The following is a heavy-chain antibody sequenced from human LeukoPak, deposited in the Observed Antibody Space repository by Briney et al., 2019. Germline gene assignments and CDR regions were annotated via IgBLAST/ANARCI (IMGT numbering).Heavy chain of an antibody. CDR1: RFAFRDVW. D-gene: IGHD6-13*01. CDR2: IKSITDGGTT. Sequence: GGSLRLSCAASRFAFRDVWMSWVRQAPGKGPEWVGRIKSITDGGTTVYAAPVKGRFTISRDESTNTLYLQMNSLKTEDTAVYYCVKDYSTIAAAANPLFDYSGQGALVTVSS. CDR3: VKDYSTIAAAANPLFDY. J-gene: IGHJ4*02. V-gene: IGHV3-15*01.